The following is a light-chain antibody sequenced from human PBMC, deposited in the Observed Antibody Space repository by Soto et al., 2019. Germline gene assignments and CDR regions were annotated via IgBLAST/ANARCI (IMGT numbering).Light chain of an antibody. V-gene: IGLV2-23*02. CDR2: EVS. J-gene: IGLJ1*01. CDR1: SSDVGSYNL. Sequence: QSVLTQPASVSGSPGQSITISCTGTSSDVGSYNLVSWYQQHPGKAPKLMIYEVSKRPSGVSNRFSGSKSGNTASLTISGLQAEDEADYYCCSYAGSRTFLYVCVTGTKVTVL. CDR3: CSYAGSRTFLYV.